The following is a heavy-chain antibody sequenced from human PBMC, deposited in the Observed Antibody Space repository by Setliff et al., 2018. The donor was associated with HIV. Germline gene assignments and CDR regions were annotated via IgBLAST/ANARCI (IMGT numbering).Heavy chain of an antibody. CDR3: ARKQQLRWAWMASSYYYALDV. Sequence: SETLSLTCTVDSESFTNYYRSWIRQPPGKGLERIGEIDHGGSTRYNPSLKSRITMSVDTSKNQFSLRLSSVTAADTAVYYCARKQQLRWAWMASSYYYALDVWGPGTTVTVSS. V-gene: IGHV4-34*01. J-gene: IGHJ6*02. D-gene: IGHD6-13*01. CDR1: SESFTNYY. CDR2: IDHGGST.